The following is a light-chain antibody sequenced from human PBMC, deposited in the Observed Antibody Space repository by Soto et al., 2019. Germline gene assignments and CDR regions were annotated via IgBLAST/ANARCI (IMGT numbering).Light chain of an antibody. V-gene: IGLV2-14*03. CDR2: DVT. Sequence: QSVLTQPASVSGSPGQSITISCTGTASDVGAYNYVSWYQQHPGKAPKPIIFDVTNRPSGVSIRFSGSKSGNAASLTISGLQAEDEADYYCTSYSSTSTLGLFGGGTKLTV. J-gene: IGLJ2*01. CDR3: TSYSSTSTLGL. CDR1: ASDVGAYNY.